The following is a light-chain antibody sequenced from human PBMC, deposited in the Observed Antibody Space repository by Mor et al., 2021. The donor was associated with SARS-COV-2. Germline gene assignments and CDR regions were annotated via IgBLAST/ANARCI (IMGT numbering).Light chain of an antibody. CDR2: EVS. V-gene: IGLV2-14*01. J-gene: IGLJ1*01. CDR3: STYTSSSTRV. Sequence: SPGQSITISCPVTSSDVGGYNYVSWYQQHQGKAPKLMIYEVSNRPSGVSNRFSGTKSGNTASLTISGLQAEDEADYYCSTYTSSSTRVFG. CDR1: SSDVGGYNY.